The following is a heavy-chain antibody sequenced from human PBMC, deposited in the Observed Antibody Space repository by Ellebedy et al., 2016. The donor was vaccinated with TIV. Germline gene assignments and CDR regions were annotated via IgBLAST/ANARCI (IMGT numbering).Heavy chain of an antibody. CDR2: INGDGSKK. V-gene: IGHV3-7*03. J-gene: IGHJ6*02. D-gene: IGHD4-17*01. CDR3: ARDCAYGDYTPGYYGMDV. Sequence: GGSLRLSCAASRFTFSGYWMSWVRQAPGKGLEWVANINGDGSKKYYVDSVKGRFIISRDNGKNSVYLQMNSLRTEDTALDYCARDCAYGDYTPGYYGMDVWGQGTTVTVSS. CDR1: RFTFSGYW.